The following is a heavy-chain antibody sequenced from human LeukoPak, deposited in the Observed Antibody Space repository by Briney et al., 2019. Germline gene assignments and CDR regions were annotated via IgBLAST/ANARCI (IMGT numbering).Heavy chain of an antibody. J-gene: IGHJ5*02. D-gene: IGHD2-2*01. Sequence: PSETLSLTCAVYGGSFSGYYWSWIRQPPGKGLEWIGEINHSGSTNYNPSLKSRVTISVDTSKNQYSLKLSSVTAADTAVYYCARGGPWYCSSTSCPGWFDPWGQGTLVTVSS. V-gene: IGHV4-34*01. CDR3: ARGGPWYCSSTSCPGWFDP. CDR2: INHSGST. CDR1: GGSFSGYY.